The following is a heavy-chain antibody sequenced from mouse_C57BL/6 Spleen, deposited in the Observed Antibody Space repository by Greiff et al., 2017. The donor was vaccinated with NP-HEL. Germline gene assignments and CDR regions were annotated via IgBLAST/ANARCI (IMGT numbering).Heavy chain of an antibody. J-gene: IGHJ4*01. CDR3: TRILFYAMDY. V-gene: IGHV6-6*01. CDR2: IRNKANNHAT. Sequence: EVQGVESGGGLVQPGGSMKLSCAASGFTFSDAWMDWVRQSPEKGLEWVAEIRNKANNHATYYAESVKGRFTISRDDSKSSVYLQMNSLRAEDTGIYYCTRILFYAMDYWGQGTSVTVSS. CDR1: GFTFSDAW.